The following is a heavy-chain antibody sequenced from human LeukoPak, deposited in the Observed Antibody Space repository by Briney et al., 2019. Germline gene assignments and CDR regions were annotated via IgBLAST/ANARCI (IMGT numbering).Heavy chain of an antibody. J-gene: IGHJ6*02. CDR1: RFTFSSYA. CDR3: AGEAKFGETYGMDV. D-gene: IGHD3-10*02. CDR2: ISGSGGST. V-gene: IGHV3-23*01. Sequence: GGSLRLSCAASRFTFSSYAMSWVRQAPGKGLEWVSAISGSGGSTYYADSVKGRFTISRDNSKNTLYLQMNSLRAEDTAVYYCAGEAKFGETYGMDVWGQGTTVTVSS.